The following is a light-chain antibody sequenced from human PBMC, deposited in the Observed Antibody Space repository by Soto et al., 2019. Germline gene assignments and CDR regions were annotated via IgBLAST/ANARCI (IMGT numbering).Light chain of an antibody. J-gene: IGKJ3*01. CDR2: AAS. V-gene: IGKV1-39*01. Sequence: DIQMTQSPSSLSASVGDRVTITCRASQSISSYLNWYQQKPGKAPKLVIYAASSLQSGVPSRFSGSGSGTDFTLTISRLQPEDYATYYCQQSYSPFPFRPRPEVDI. CDR3: QQSYSPFP. CDR1: QSISSY.